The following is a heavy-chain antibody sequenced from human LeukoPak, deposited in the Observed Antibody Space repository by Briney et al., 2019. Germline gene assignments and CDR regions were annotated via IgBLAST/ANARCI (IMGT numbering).Heavy chain of an antibody. Sequence: PGGSLRLSCGASGFTFSNYGMHWVRQAPGKGPEWLTFIRYDGSGEYYGDSVKGRFTISRDNSKNTLYLQMNSLRAEDTAVYYCAKGDFWNGLGEYFLYWGQGTLVTVSS. CDR3: AKGDFWNGLGEYFLY. J-gene: IGHJ1*01. D-gene: IGHD3-3*01. V-gene: IGHV3-30*02. CDR1: GFTFSNYG. CDR2: IRYDGSGE.